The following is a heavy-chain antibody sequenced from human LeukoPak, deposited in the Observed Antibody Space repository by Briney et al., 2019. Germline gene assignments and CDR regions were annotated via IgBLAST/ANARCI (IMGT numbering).Heavy chain of an antibody. D-gene: IGHD7-27*01. CDR3: ARGPPNWGYDY. Sequence: ASVTVSCTASGYTSTSYDVNWVRQATGQGPEWMGWMSPNSGNTGYAQKFQGRVTMTRSTSMSTAYMELSSLRSEDTAVYYCARGPPNWGYDYWGQGTLVTVSS. J-gene: IGHJ4*02. CDR1: GYTSTSYD. V-gene: IGHV1-8*01. CDR2: MSPNSGNT.